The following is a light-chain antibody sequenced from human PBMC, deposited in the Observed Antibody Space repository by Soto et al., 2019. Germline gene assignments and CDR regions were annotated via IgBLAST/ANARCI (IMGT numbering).Light chain of an antibody. CDR2: GAS. Sequence: EIVLTQSPGTLSLSPGERATLSCRASQSVSSSYLAWYQQKTGQAPSLLIYGASSRATGIPERFSGSGSGTDFTLTISRLEPEDVAVYYCQQYGSSPYTFGQGTKLEIK. V-gene: IGKV3-20*01. CDR3: QQYGSSPYT. J-gene: IGKJ2*01. CDR1: QSVSSSY.